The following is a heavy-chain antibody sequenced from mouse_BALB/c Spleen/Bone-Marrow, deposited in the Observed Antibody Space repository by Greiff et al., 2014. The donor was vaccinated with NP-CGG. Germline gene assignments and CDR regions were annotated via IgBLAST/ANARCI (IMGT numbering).Heavy chain of an antibody. V-gene: IGHV1-39*01. Sequence: VQLKESGPELEKPGASVKISCKASGYSFTGYNMNWVKQSNGKSLEWIGSIDPYYGGTSYNQKFKGKATLTVDKSSSTAYMQLKSLTSEDSAVYYCATRYYGYDDYFDYWGQGTTLTVSS. CDR2: IDPYYGGT. J-gene: IGHJ2*01. CDR1: GYSFTGYN. CDR3: ATRYYGYDDYFDY. D-gene: IGHD2-2*01.